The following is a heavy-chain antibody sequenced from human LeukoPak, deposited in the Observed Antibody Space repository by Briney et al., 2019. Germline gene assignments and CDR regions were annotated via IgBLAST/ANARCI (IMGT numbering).Heavy chain of an antibody. Sequence: ASVKVSSKASGYTFTSYYMHWVRQAPGQGLEWMGIINPSGGSTSYAQKFRGRVTMTRDMSTSTVYMELSSLRSEDTAVYYCASHYDSSGLDYWGQGTLVTVSS. CDR2: INPSGGST. V-gene: IGHV1-46*01. CDR3: ASHYDSSGLDY. CDR1: GYTFTSYY. J-gene: IGHJ4*02. D-gene: IGHD3-22*01.